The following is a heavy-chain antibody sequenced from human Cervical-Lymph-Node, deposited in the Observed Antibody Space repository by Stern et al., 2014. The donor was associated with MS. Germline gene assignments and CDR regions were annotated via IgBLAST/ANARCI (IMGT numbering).Heavy chain of an antibody. CDR1: GFTFKNAW. J-gene: IGHJ4*02. CDR2: IKDKIDGGTT. D-gene: IGHD3-22*01. Sequence: EMQLVESGGGLVKPGGSLRLSCAASGFTFKNAWMSWVRPAPGKGLEWVGRIKDKIDGGTTDYAAPVKGRFTISRDDSKDTLYLELNSLKTEDTAVYYCTTVRYDRSAKPDFWGQGTLVTVSS. V-gene: IGHV3-15*01. CDR3: TTVRYDRSAKPDF.